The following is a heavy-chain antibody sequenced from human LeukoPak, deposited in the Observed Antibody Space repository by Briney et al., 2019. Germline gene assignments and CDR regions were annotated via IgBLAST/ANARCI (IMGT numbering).Heavy chain of an antibody. Sequence: ASVKVSCKASGYTFTSYDINWVRQATGQGLEWMGWMNPNSGNTGYAQKFQGRVTMTRNTSISTAYMELSSLRSEDTAVYYCAGVAYIAAAGTSYYYYGMDVWGQGTTVTVSS. CDR3: AGVAYIAAAGTSYYYYGMDV. V-gene: IGHV1-8*01. CDR2: MNPNSGNT. CDR1: GYTFTSYD. J-gene: IGHJ6*02. D-gene: IGHD6-13*01.